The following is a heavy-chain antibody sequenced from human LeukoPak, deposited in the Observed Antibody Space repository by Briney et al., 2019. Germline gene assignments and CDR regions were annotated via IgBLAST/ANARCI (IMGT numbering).Heavy chain of an antibody. CDR3: ASVHRGSEY. CDR2: ISSSSSYI. CDR1: GFSFSTYS. J-gene: IGHJ4*02. V-gene: IGHV3-21*01. Sequence: GGSLSLSCAASGFSFSTYSMNWVRQAPGKGLEWVSSISSSSSYIYYADSVKGRFTISRDNAKNSLYLQMNSLRDEDTAVYHCASVHRGSEYWGQGTLVTVSS. D-gene: IGHD3-10*01.